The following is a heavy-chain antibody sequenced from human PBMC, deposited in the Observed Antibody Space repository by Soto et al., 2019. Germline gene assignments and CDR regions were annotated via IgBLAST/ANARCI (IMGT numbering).Heavy chain of an antibody. Sequence: SGPTLVNPTQTLTLTCTFSGFSLSTSGMCVTWIRQPPGKSLGWLALIDWDGDKYYSTSLKTRLTISKDTSKNQVVLTMTNMDPVDSATYYCARIPVYCSGGSCPFFYYFGMDVWGQGTTVTVSS. J-gene: IGHJ6*02. CDR1: GFSLSTSGMC. CDR3: ARIPVYCSGGSCPFFYYFGMDV. CDR2: IDWDGDK. V-gene: IGHV2-70*01. D-gene: IGHD2-15*01.